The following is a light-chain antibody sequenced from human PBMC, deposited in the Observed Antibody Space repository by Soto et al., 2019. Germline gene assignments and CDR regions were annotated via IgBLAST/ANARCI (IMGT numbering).Light chain of an antibody. CDR3: QQYHSYSPLT. V-gene: IGKV1-5*01. J-gene: IGKJ4*01. Sequence: DIQMTQSPSTLSASVGDRVTITCRASQSISSWLAWYQQKPGKAPKLLIYDASSLESGAPSRFSGRRSGTEFTLTISSLQPDDFATYYCQQYHSYSPLTFGGGTKVDIK. CDR2: DAS. CDR1: QSISSW.